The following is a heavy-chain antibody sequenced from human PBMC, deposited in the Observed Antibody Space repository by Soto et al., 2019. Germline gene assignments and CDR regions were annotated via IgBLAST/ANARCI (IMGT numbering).Heavy chain of an antibody. CDR3: ARVAYYCDSSGYFY. Sequence: EVQLVESGGGLVQPGGSLRLSCAASGFTFSSYSLHWVRQAPGKGLEWVSYISQSSSSIYYADSVKGPFTISRDNAKKSLYLQMNSLRAEDTAVYYCARVAYYCDSSGYFYWGQGTLVTVSS. V-gene: IGHV3-48*01. CDR2: ISQSSSSI. CDR1: GFTFSSYS. D-gene: IGHD3-22*01. J-gene: IGHJ4*02.